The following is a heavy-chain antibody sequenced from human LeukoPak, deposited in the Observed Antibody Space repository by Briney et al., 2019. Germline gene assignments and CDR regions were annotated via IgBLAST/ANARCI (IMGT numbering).Heavy chain of an antibody. CDR1: GFTFSSYG. J-gene: IGHJ4*02. Sequence: PGGSLRLSCAASGFTFSSYGMHWVRQAPGKGLEWVAVISYDGSNKYYADSVKGRFTISRDNAKNTLYLQMNSLGAEDTAVYYCARRINYYDSSGYYYVRYFDSWGQGTLVAVSS. CDR2: ISYDGSNK. CDR3: ARRINYYDSSGYYYVRYFDS. V-gene: IGHV3-30*03. D-gene: IGHD3-22*01.